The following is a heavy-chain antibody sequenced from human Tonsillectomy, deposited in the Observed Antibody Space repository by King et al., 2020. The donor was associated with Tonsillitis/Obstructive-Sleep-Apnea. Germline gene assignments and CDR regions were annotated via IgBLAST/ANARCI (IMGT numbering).Heavy chain of an antibody. CDR3: ARDRSLGITMVQGVPADS. Sequence: QLVQSGAEVKKPGASVKVSCKASGHTFTNYYMHWVRQAPGHGLEWMGIINPSGTVTSYAQKFQGRVTMTRDTSTSTVYMELSSLRSEDTAVYYCARDRSLGITMVQGVPADSWGQGTLVTVSS. CDR1: GHTFTNYY. J-gene: IGHJ4*02. CDR2: INPSGTVT. D-gene: IGHD3-10*01. V-gene: IGHV1-46*01.